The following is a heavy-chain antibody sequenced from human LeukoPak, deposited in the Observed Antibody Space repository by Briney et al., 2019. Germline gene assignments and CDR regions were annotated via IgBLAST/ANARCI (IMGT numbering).Heavy chain of an antibody. J-gene: IGHJ5*02. V-gene: IGHV4-30-2*01. CDR2: IYHSGST. Sequence: SETLSLTCAVSGGSISSGGYSWSWIRQPPGKGLEWIGYIYHSGSTYYNPSLKSRVTISVDRSTNQFSLKLSSVTAADTAVYYCARATYYDYVWGSYRPTTWFDPWGQGILVTVSS. D-gene: IGHD3-16*02. CDR1: GGSISSGGYS. CDR3: ARATYYDYVWGSYRPTTWFDP.